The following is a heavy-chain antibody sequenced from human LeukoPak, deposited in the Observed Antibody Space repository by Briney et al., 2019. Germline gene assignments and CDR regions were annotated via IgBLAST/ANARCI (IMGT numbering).Heavy chain of an antibody. CDR2: IYYSGST. J-gene: IGHJ4*02. V-gene: IGHV4-59*01. CDR1: GGSISSYY. Sequence: TXSLXCTVSGGSISSYYWSWIRQPPGXGLEWIGYIYYSGSTNYNPSLKSRVTISVDTSKNQFSLKLSSVTAADTAVYYCARESVGATLDYWGQGTLVTVSS. D-gene: IGHD1-26*01. CDR3: ARESVGATLDY.